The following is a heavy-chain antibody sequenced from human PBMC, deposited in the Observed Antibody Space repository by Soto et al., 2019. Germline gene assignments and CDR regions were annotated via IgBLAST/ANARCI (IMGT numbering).Heavy chain of an antibody. V-gene: IGHV3-7*05. CDR2: VKQDGSER. CDR3: ARERVVVPATIFYYYALDA. Sequence: GGSLRLSCAASRFSFSDYWMSWVRQAPGKGLEWVANVKQDGSERYYVGSVKGRFTISRDNAKNSLYLQMNSLRAEDTAVYYCARERVVVPATIFYYYALDAWGQGTPVTVSS. J-gene: IGHJ6*02. D-gene: IGHD2-15*01. CDR1: RFSFSDYW.